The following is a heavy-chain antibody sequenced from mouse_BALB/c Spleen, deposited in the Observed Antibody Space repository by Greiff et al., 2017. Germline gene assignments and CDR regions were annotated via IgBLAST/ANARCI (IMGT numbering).Heavy chain of an antibody. CDR1: GFTFSSYG. V-gene: IGHV5-6-3*01. CDR2: INSNGGST. D-gene: IGHD1-2*01. J-gene: IGHJ2*01. CDR3: ARDRGLRPFDY. Sequence: EVQRVESGGGLVQPGGSLKLSCAASGFTFSSYGMSWVRQTPDKRLELVATINSNGGSTYYPDSVKGRFTISRDNAKNTLYLQMSSLKSEDTAMYYCARDRGLRPFDYWGQGTTLTVSS.